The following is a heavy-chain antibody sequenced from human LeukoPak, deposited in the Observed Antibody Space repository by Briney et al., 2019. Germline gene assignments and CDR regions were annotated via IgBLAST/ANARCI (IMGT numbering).Heavy chain of an antibody. CDR1: GFTFSSYG. CDR2: IWYDGSNK. V-gene: IGHV3-33*06. J-gene: IGHJ6*03. D-gene: IGHD3-22*01. CDR3: AKDSADYYDSSGYFRFYYYYYYMDV. Sequence: GGSLRLSCAASGFTFSSYGRQWVRQAPGKGLEWVAVIWYDGSNKYYADSVKGRFTISRDNSKNTLYLQMNSLRAEDTAVYYCAKDSADYYDSSGYFRFYYYYYYMDVWGKGTTVTVSS.